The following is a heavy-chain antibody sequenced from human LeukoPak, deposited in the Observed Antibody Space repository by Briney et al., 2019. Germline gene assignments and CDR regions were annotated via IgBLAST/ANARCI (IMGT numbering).Heavy chain of an antibody. CDR2: ISSSSSYI. J-gene: IGHJ4*02. V-gene: IGHV3-21*04. D-gene: IGHD6-19*01. CDR1: GFTFSSYS. Sequence: PGGSLRLSCAASGFTFSSYSMNWVRQAPGKGLEWVSSISSSSSYIYYADSEKGRFTISRDNSKNTLYLQMNSLRAEDTAVYYCAKGEDSSGWSPSDYWGQGTLVTVSS. CDR3: AKGEDSSGWSPSDY.